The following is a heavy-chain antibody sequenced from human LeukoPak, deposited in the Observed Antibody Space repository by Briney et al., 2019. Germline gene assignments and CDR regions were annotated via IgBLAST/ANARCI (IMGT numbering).Heavy chain of an antibody. V-gene: IGHV4-59*01. CDR3: AAIANWGTRQPFDY. J-gene: IGHJ4*02. Sequence: SETLSLTCTVSGGSISSYYWNWIRQPPGKGLEWIGYIYYSGSTNYNPSLKSRVTISVDTSKNQFSLKLSSVTAADTAVYYCAAIANWGTRQPFDYWGQGTLVIVSS. CDR2: IYYSGST. D-gene: IGHD7-27*01. CDR1: GGSISSYY.